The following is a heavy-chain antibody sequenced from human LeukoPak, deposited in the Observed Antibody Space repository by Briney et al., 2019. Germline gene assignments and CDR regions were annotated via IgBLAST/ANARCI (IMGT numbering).Heavy chain of an antibody. V-gene: IGHV4-34*01. D-gene: IGHD1-26*01. CDR2: INHSGST. J-gene: IGHJ3*02. CDR3: ARVVGATFDAFDI. Sequence: PSETLSLTCTVSGGSISSYYWSWIRQPPGKGLEWNGEINHSGSTNYNPSLKSRVTISVDTSKNQFSLKLSSVTAADTAVYYCARVVGATFDAFDIWGQGTMVTVSS. CDR1: GGSISSYY.